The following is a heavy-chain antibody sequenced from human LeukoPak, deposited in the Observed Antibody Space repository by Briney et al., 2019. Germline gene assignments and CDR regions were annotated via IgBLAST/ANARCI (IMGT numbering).Heavy chain of an antibody. J-gene: IGHJ4*02. CDR2: ISGSGGST. D-gene: IGHD6-19*01. CDR3: AKDTRIAVAGPNYYFDY. V-gene: IGHV3-23*01. Sequence: GGSLRLSCAASGFTFSSYAMSWARQAPGKGLEWVSAISGSGGSTYYADSVKGRFTTSRDNSKNTLYLQMNSLRAEDTAVYYCAKDTRIAVAGPNYYFDYWGQGTLVTVSS. CDR1: GFTFSSYA.